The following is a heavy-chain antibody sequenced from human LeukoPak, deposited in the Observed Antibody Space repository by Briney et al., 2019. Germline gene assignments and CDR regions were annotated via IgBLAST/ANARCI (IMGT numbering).Heavy chain of an antibody. V-gene: IGHV4-59*12. CDR2: MYYRGST. J-gene: IGHJ4*02. Sequence: SETLSLTCTVSGGSISSYYCSWIRQPPGKGLEWIGYMYYRGSTNYNPSLKSRVTISVDTSKNQFSLKLSSVTAADTAVYYCARTLRHRHKQYYFDYWGQGTLVTVSS. CDR3: ARTLRHRHKQYYFDY. CDR1: GGSISSYY. D-gene: IGHD4-17*01.